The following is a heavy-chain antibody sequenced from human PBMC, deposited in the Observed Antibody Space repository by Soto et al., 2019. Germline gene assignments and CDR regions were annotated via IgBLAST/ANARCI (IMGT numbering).Heavy chain of an antibody. V-gene: IGHV4-30-2*01. CDR2: IYHSGST. CDR3: ARDEDLTFDP. J-gene: IGHJ5*02. Sequence: SETLSLTCAVSGGSISSGGYSWSWIRQPPGKGLEWIGYIYHSGSTYYNPSLKSRVTISVDRSKNQFSLKLSSVTAADTAVYYCARDEDLTFDPWGQGTLVTVSS. CDR1: GGSISSGGYS.